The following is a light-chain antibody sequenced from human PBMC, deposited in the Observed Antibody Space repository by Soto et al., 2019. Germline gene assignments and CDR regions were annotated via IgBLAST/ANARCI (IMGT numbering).Light chain of an antibody. CDR2: DAS. J-gene: IGKJ1*01. V-gene: IGKV1-5*01. CDR1: QSISSW. CDR3: QQYTT. Sequence: DIQMTQSPSTLSASVGDRVTITCRASQSISSWLAWYQQKPGKAPKLLIYDASSLESGVPSRFSGSGSGTEFTLTISSLQPDDFATYYCQQYTTFGQGTKVDIK.